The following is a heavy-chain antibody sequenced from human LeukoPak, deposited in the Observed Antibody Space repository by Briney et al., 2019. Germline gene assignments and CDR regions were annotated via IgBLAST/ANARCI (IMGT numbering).Heavy chain of an antibody. J-gene: IGHJ4*02. CDR1: GGSISCGSYY. Sequence: SQTLSLTCTVSGGSISCGSYYWSWIRQPAGKGLEWLGRIYSSGSTNHNPSLKSRATISVDTSKNQFSLKLSSVTAADTAVYYCARSYYGSGSYYYFDYWGQGTLVTVSS. D-gene: IGHD3-10*01. CDR3: ARSYYGSGSYYYFDY. V-gene: IGHV4-61*02. CDR2: IYSSGST.